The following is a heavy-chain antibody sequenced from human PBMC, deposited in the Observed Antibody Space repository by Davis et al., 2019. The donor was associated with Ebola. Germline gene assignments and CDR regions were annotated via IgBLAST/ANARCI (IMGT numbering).Heavy chain of an antibody. V-gene: IGHV3-30*02. D-gene: IGHD6-13*01. CDR3: ARESLLAAGYYYYGMDV. CDR2: IRYDGSNK. CDR1: GFTFSSYG. Sequence: PGGSLRLSCAASGFTFSSYGMHWVRQAPGKGLEWVAFIRYDGSNKYYVDSVKGRFTISRDNAKNSLYLQMNSLRAEDTAVYYCARESLLAAGYYYYGMDVWGKGTTVTVSS. J-gene: IGHJ6*04.